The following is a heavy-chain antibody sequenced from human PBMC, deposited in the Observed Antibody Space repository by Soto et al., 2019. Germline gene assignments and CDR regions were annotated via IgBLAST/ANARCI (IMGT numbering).Heavy chain of an antibody. D-gene: IGHD3-16*02. CDR2: ISRSTSTI. CDR1: GFTFSSYS. J-gene: IGHJ6*02. V-gene: IGHV3-48*01. Sequence: GGSLRLSCAAFGFTFSSYSMNWVRQTPGKGLEWVSYISRSTSTIYYADSVKGRFTISRDNAKNSLYLQMNSLRAEDTAVYYCARMGVIPFYYYGMDVWGQGTTVTVSS. CDR3: ARMGVIPFYYYGMDV.